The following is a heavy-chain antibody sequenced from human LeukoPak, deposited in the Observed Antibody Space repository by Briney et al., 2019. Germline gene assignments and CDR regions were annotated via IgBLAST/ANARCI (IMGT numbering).Heavy chain of an antibody. Sequence: GGSLRLSCAASGFTFSSYAMSWVRQAPGKGLEWVSGISGSGDNTYYADSVKGRFTISRDNSRNTLYVQVNSLGTEDTAAYYCAKGSYYDSSGSFYFDHWGQGTLVTVSS. J-gene: IGHJ4*02. CDR2: ISGSGDNT. CDR1: GFTFSSYA. V-gene: IGHV3-23*01. D-gene: IGHD3-22*01. CDR3: AKGSYYDSSGSFYFDH.